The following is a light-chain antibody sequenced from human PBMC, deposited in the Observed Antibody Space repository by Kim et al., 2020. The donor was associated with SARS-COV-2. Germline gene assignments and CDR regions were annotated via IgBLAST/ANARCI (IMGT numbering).Light chain of an antibody. CDR3: QKYNRATLT. V-gene: IGKV1-27*01. J-gene: IGKJ4*01. Sequence: SASVGDRVTITCRAMQDVTNFLAWYQQKPGKAPNLLIYSASIVQSGVPSRFSGSGYGTDITLTITGLQPEDVATYYCQKYNRATLTFGGGTRVEI. CDR2: SAS. CDR1: QDVTNF.